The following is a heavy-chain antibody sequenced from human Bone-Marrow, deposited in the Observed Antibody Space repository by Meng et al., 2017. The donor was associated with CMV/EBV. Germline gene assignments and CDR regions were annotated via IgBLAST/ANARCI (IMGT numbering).Heavy chain of an antibody. CDR3: ARGAVAGTSYYYYGMDV. J-gene: IGHJ6*02. D-gene: IGHD6-19*01. CDR2: IIPTFGTA. V-gene: IGHV1-69*05. Sequence: SVKVSCKASGGTFSSYAISWVRQAPGQGLEWMGGIIPTFGTANYAQKFQGRVTITTDESTSTAYMELSSLRSEDTAVYYCARGAVAGTSYYYYGMDVWGQGTTVTVSS. CDR1: GGTFSSYA.